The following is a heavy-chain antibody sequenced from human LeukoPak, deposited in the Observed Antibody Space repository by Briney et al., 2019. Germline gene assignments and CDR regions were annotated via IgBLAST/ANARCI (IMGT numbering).Heavy chain of an antibody. J-gene: IGHJ4*02. CDR1: GGSISSRSYY. V-gene: IGHV4-39*07. D-gene: IGHD3-10*01. CDR3: ARIIWFGELFFDY. CDR2: IYYRGST. Sequence: SETLSLTCTVSGGSISSRSYYWGWIRQPPGKGLEWFGSIYYRGSTYYNPSLKSRVTISVDTSKNQFSLKLSSVTAAGTGVYYCARIIWFGELFFDYWGQGTLVTVSS.